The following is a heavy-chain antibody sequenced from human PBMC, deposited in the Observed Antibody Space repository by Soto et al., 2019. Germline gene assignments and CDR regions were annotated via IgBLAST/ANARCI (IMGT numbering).Heavy chain of an antibody. V-gene: IGHV5-51*01. J-gene: IGHJ6*02. CDR2: IYPGDSDT. CDR1: GYSFTSYW. Sequence: PGESLKISCKGSGYSFTSYWIGWVRQMPGKGLEWMGIIYPGDSDTRYSPSFQGQVTISADKSISTAYLQWSSLKASDTAMYYCARYMELRDYYYYGMDVWGQGTTVTVSS. D-gene: IGHD1-7*01. CDR3: ARYMELRDYYYYGMDV.